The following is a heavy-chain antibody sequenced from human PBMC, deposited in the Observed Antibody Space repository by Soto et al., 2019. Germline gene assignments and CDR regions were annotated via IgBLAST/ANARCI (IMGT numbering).Heavy chain of an antibody. CDR2: IYHSGST. CDR3: ARDRDYYDSSGYYYYYGMDV. Sequence: SETLSLTCAVSGGSISSSNWWSWVRQPPGKGLEWIGEIYHSGSTNYNPSLKSRVTISVDKSKIQFSLKLSSVTAADTALYYCARDRDYYDSSGYYYYYGMDVWGQGTTVT. J-gene: IGHJ6*02. D-gene: IGHD3-22*01. CDR1: GGSISSSNW. V-gene: IGHV4-4*02.